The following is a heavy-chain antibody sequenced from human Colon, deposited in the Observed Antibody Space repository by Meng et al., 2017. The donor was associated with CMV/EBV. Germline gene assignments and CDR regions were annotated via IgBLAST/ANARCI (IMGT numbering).Heavy chain of an antibody. Sequence: GGSLRLSCAASGFSFSSYEMNWVRQAPGKGLEWISYISSGATSMHYADSVKDRFAISRDNAKNSLYLQMNNLRDEDTAVYYCAKDRITIFGVATQDYFDYWGQGTLVTVSS. D-gene: IGHD3-3*01. CDR3: AKDRITIFGVATQDYFDY. CDR2: ISSGATSM. J-gene: IGHJ4*02. V-gene: IGHV3-48*03. CDR1: GFSFSSYE.